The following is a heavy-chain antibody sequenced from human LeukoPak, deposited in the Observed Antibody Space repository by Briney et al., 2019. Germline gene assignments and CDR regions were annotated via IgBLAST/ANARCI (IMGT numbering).Heavy chain of an antibody. D-gene: IGHD3-10*01. J-gene: IGHJ4*02. CDR2: ISSTANTI. V-gene: IGHV3-48*01. Sequence: QPGGSLRLSCEASGFTLSSYSMSWVRQAPGKGLEWISYISSTANTIYYADSVKGRFTISRDNAKNSLSLQMSSLTAEDTAMYYCARDRWFGESLPAHFDYWGQGTLVTVSS. CDR3: ARDRWFGESLPAHFDY. CDR1: GFTLSSYS.